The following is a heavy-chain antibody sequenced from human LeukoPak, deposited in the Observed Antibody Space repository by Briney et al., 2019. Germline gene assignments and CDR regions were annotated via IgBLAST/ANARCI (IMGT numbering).Heavy chain of an antibody. CDR2: IYYSGSI. V-gene: IGHV4-39*07. J-gene: IGHJ4*02. Sequence: SETLSLTCTVSGGSISSYYWGWIRQPPGKGLEWIGSIYYSGSIYYNPSLKSRVTISVDTSKNQFSLKLSSVTAADTAVYYCARVISGSYFYFDYWGQGTLVTVSS. CDR3: ARVISGSYFYFDY. D-gene: IGHD1-26*01. CDR1: GGSISSYY.